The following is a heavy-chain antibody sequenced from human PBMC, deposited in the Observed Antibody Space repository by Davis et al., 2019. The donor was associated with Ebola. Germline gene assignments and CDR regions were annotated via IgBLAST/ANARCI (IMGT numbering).Heavy chain of an antibody. Sequence: MPSETLSLTCTVSGDSIRSSIYYWGWIRQPPGKGLEWIGSIYYSGTTSYNPSLKSRVTISVDTPKNQFSLKLSSVTAADTAVYYCARGDYYDSSGYYYEDWGQGTLVTVSS. V-gene: IGHV4-39*07. J-gene: IGHJ4*02. CDR3: ARGDYYDSSGYYYED. D-gene: IGHD3-22*01. CDR2: IYYSGTT. CDR1: GDSIRSSIYY.